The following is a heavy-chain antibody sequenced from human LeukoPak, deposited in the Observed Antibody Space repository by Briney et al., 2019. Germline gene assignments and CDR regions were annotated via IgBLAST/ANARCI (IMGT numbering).Heavy chain of an antibody. CDR1: GFTFSSYS. D-gene: IGHD2-15*01. V-gene: IGHV3-21*01. J-gene: IGHJ6*03. CDR2: ISSSSSYI. CDR3: ERAVQEYCSGGSCYYYYYYMDV. Sequence: GGSLRLSCAASGFTFSSYSMNWVRQAPGKGLEWVSSISSSSSYIYYADSVKGRLIISRDNAKNSLYLQMNSLRAEDTAVYYCERAVQEYCSGGSCYYYYYYMDVWGKGTTVTVSS.